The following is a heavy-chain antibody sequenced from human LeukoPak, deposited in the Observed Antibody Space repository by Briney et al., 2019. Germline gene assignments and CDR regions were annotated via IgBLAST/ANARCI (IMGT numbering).Heavy chain of an antibody. D-gene: IGHD3-22*01. Sequence: GGSLRLSCAASGFTFSSYAMHWVRQAPGKGLEGVAVISYDGSNKYYADSVKGRFTISRDNSKNTLYLQMNSLRAEDTAVYYCARDDSSGYYLNYYFDYWGQGTLVTVSS. CDR2: ISYDGSNK. CDR1: GFTFSSYA. CDR3: ARDDSSGYYLNYYFDY. V-gene: IGHV3-30*04. J-gene: IGHJ4*02.